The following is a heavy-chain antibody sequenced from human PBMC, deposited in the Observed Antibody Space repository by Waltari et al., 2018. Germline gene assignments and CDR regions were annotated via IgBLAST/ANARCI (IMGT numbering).Heavy chain of an antibody. V-gene: IGHV4-31*03. Sequence: QVQLQESGPGLVKPSQTLSLTCTVSGASISSSGFSWSWIRQPPGKGLEWIGYISYSGSTSYSPSLKSRLTMSVDTSNNQFSLKLSSVTAADTAVYYCARSPIYYGSGTYYLRPHYYVDYWGQGTLVTVSS. J-gene: IGHJ4*02. CDR3: ARSPIYYGSGTYYLRPHYYVDY. D-gene: IGHD3-10*01. CDR2: ISYSGST. CDR1: GASISSSGFS.